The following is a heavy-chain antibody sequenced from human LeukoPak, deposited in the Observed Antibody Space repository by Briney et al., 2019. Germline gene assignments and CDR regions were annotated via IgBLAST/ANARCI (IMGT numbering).Heavy chain of an antibody. V-gene: IGHV4-59*01. CDR2: IYYSGST. CDR1: GGSISSYY. Sequence: PSETLSLTCTVSGGSISSYYWSWIRQPPGKGLEGIGYIYYSGSTNYNPSLKSRVTISVDTSKNQFSLKLSSVTAADTAVYYCARDSTTVTGYFDYWGQGTLVTVSS. J-gene: IGHJ4*02. CDR3: ARDSTTVTGYFDY. D-gene: IGHD4-17*01.